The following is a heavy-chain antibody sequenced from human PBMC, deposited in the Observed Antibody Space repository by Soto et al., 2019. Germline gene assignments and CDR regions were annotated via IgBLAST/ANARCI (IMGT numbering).Heavy chain of an antibody. CDR3: VSAHALGFSNWFDP. J-gene: IGHJ5*02. D-gene: IGHD3-10*01. Sequence: QVILVQSGAEVQKPGASLKVSCKASGYIFSANYIHWVRQAPGQGLEWLGWINPHSCATNYAQKFLGRVTMSADTSASTAYMDLARLKSDDTAVYYCVSAHALGFSNWFDPWGRGTLVTVSS. CDR2: INPHSCAT. CDR1: GYIFSANY. V-gene: IGHV1-2*02.